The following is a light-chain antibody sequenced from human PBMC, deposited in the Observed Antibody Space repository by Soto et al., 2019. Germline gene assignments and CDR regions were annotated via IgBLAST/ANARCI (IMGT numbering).Light chain of an antibody. Sequence: EILMTQSPATLSVSPVERATLSCRASQNVGSNLAWYQQKPGQAPRLLIYGASTRASDIPARFSGSGSGTEFTLTISSLQSEDFAVYYCQRYNKWPSWTFGQGTKVDIK. CDR2: GAS. CDR3: QRYNKWPSWT. V-gene: IGKV3-15*01. J-gene: IGKJ1*01. CDR1: QNVGSN.